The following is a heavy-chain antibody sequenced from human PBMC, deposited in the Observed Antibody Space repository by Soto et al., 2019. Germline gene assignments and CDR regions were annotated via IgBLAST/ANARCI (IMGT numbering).Heavy chain of an antibody. V-gene: IGHV1-18*01. D-gene: IGHD6-19*01. CDR2: ISFYNGHT. CDR3: ASATSIAVAGKET. J-gene: IGHJ4*02. Sequence: QVQLVQSGGEVKKPGASVKVSCKASGDTVTKYGISWVRQAPGQGLAGLGWISFYNGHTNYALKFQDRITFTTGTSTSTASMELRSLTSDDTAVYYCASATSIAVAGKETWGQGTLVTVSS. CDR1: GDTVTKYG.